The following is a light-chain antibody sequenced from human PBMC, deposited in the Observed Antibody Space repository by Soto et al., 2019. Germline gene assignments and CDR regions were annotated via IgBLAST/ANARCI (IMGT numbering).Light chain of an antibody. CDR2: DSS. J-gene: IGKJ2*01. V-gene: IGKV3-11*01. CDR1: QSVAGY. CDR3: QHRSNWRMYT. Sequence: ELVLTQSPATLSLSPGESATLSCRASQSVAGYLAWYQQKPGQGPRLLIYDSSTRATGTPARFSGSGSVTDFALTIRRLEPEDFAFYICQHRSNWRMYTLGQGTKLEIK.